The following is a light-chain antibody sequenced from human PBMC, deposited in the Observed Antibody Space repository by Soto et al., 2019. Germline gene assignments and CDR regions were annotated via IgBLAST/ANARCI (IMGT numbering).Light chain of an antibody. J-gene: IGKJ1*01. CDR1: QSVSSSY. CDR2: GAS. CDR3: QQYGSSPWK. Sequence: EIVLTQSPGTLSLSPGEIATLSCSASQSVSSSYLAWYQQKPGQAPRLLIYGASSRATGIPDRFSGSGSGTDFTLTISRLEPEDFAVYYCQQYGSSPWKCGQGTKVDIK. V-gene: IGKV3-20*01.